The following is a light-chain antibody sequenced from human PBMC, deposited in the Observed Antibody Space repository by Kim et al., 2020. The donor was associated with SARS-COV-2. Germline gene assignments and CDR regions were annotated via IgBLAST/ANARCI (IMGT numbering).Light chain of an antibody. Sequence: GDRVTVTCPTSRSISSRLAWYQQKPGKAPKRLIYDASSLQSGVPSRCAGSGSGTEFTLTISSLQPDDFATYYCQQYKSYRTFGQGTKVDIK. CDR1: RSISSR. V-gene: IGKV1-5*01. J-gene: IGKJ1*01. CDR3: QQYKSYRT. CDR2: DAS.